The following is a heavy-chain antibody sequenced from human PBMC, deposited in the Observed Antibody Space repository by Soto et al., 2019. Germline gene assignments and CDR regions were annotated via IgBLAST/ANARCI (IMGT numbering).Heavy chain of an antibody. CDR1: GGSISSGGYY. CDR3: ARDYRASYPAYYYYGMDV. J-gene: IGHJ6*02. D-gene: IGHD3-16*02. Sequence: QVQLQESGPGLVKPSQTLSLTCTVSGGSISSGGYYWSWIRQHPGKGLEWIGYIYYSGSTYYNPSIKSPVTISVDTSKNQFSLKLSSVTAADTAVYYCARDYRASYPAYYYYGMDVWGQGTTVTVSS. CDR2: IYYSGST. V-gene: IGHV4-31*01.